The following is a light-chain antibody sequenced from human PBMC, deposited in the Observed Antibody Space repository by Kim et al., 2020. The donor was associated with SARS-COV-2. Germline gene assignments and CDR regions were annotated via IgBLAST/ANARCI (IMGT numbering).Light chain of an antibody. J-gene: IGKJ2*03. CDR3: QQYNSYSPRYS. CDR1: QSISSW. V-gene: IGKV1-5*03. Sequence: SVGDRVTITCRASQSISSWLAWDQQKPGKAPKLLIYKASSLESGVPSRFSGSGSGTEFTLTISSLQPDDFATYYCQQYNSYSPRYSFGQGTKLEI. CDR2: KAS.